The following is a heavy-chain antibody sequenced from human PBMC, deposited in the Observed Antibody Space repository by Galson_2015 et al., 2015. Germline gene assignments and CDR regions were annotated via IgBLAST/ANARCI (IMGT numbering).Heavy chain of an antibody. CDR3: ARQGGGGGYYSFDY. CDR1: GGSISSGDYY. CDR2: IYYSGST. J-gene: IGHJ4*02. D-gene: IGHD2-21*02. Sequence: TLSLTCTVSGGSISSGDYYWSWIRQPPGKGLEWIGYIYYSGSTYYNPSLKSRVTISVDTSKNQFSLKLSSVTAADTAVNYCARQGGGGGYYSFDYWGQGTLVTVSS. V-gene: IGHV4-30-4*01.